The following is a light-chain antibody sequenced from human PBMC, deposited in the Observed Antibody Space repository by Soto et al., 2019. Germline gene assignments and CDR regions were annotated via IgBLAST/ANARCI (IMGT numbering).Light chain of an antibody. V-gene: IGLV1-44*01. CDR3: ATWDDSLDGPV. CDR2: SND. CDR1: GSGIGGNT. J-gene: IGLJ3*02. Sequence: QSVLTQPPSATGTPGQTVTVSCSGRGSGIGGNTVSWYQQLPGTAPRLLIHSNDRRPSGVHDRFSGSKSGASASLAISGLQSEDEADYYCATWDDSLDGPVFGGGTKVTVL.